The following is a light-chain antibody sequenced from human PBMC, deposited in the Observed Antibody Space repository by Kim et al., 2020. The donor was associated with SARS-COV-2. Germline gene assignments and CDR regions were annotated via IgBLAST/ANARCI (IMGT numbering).Light chain of an antibody. CDR1: SLRSYY. CDR3: KSRDSSGNHLV. CDR2: GKN. V-gene: IGLV3-19*01. J-gene: IGLJ2*01. Sequence: SSELTQDPAVSVALGQTVRITCQGDSLRSYYASWYQQKPGQAPVLVIYGKNNRPSGIPDRFSGSSSGNTASLTITGAQAEDEAGYYCKSRDSSGNHLVFG.